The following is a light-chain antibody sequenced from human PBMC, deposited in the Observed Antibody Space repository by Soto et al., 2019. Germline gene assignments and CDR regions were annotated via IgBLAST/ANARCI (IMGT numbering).Light chain of an antibody. CDR2: DAS. CDR1: QSIGAN. V-gene: IGKV3-11*01. CDR3: QQRSDWPIT. Sequence: EIVLTQSPATLSLSPGERATFSCRASQSIGANLAWYQQKPGQAPSLLIYDASNRATGIPARFSGSGSGTDFTFTISSLEPEDFAVYYCQQRSDWPITFGQGTRLEMK. J-gene: IGKJ5*01.